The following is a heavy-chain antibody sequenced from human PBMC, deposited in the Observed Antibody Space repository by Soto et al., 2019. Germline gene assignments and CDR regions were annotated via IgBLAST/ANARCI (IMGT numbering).Heavy chain of an antibody. CDR1: GYTFTSYG. J-gene: IGHJ6*02. V-gene: IGHV1-18*01. Sequence: GASVKVSCKASGYTFTSYGISWVRQAPGQGLGWMGWISAYNGNTNYAQKLQGRVTMTTDTSTGTAYMELRSLRSDDTAVYYCAREGSIVLMVYATNYYYYGMDVWGQGTTVTVSS. CDR3: AREGSIVLMVYATNYYYYGMDV. D-gene: IGHD2-8*01. CDR2: ISAYNGNT.